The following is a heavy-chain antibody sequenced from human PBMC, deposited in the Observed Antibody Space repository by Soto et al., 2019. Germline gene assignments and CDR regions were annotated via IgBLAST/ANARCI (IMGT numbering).Heavy chain of an antibody. CDR1: GFTFDDYA. D-gene: IGHD3-10*01. J-gene: IGHJ3*02. Sequence: SLRLSCAASGFTFDDYAMHWVRQAPGKGLDWVSGISWNSGSIGYADSLKGRFTISRDNAKNSLYLQMNSLRAEDTALYYCAKDYVLLWFGRAFDIWGQGTMVTVSS. CDR2: ISWNSGSI. V-gene: IGHV3-9*01. CDR3: AKDYVLLWFGRAFDI.